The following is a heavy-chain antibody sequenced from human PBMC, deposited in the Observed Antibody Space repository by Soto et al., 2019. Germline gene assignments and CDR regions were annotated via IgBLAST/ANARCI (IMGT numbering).Heavy chain of an antibody. V-gene: IGHV3-20*04. CDR1: GFTFDDYV. D-gene: IGHD3-10*01. Sequence: EVQLVESGGGVVRPGWSLRLSCSASGFTFDDYVRSWVRQAPGKVLEWVSGINWNGGSTGYADSVKGRFTISRDNAKNSLYLQMNSLRAGDTALYYCAIGRFPLPTHRYCDYWGQGTLVTVSS. CDR2: INWNGGST. CDR3: AIGRFPLPTHRYCDY. J-gene: IGHJ4*02.